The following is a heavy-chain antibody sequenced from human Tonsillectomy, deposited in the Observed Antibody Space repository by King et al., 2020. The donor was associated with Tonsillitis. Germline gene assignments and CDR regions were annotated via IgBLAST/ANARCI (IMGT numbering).Heavy chain of an antibody. CDR1: GYTFTSYY. Sequence: VQLVQSGAEVKKPGASVKVSCKASGYTFTSYYMHWVRQAPGQGLEWMGMINPSGGTTSYAQKFQGRVTMTRDTSTNTVYMELSSLRSEDTAVYYCARERPCSSASGYGGSWFEPWGQGTLVTVCS. V-gene: IGHV1-46*01. CDR3: ARERPCSSASGYGGSWFEP. J-gene: IGHJ5*02. CDR2: INPSGGTT. D-gene: IGHD2-2*01.